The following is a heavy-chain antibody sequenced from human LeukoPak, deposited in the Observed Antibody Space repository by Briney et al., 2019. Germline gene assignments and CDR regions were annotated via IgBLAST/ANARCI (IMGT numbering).Heavy chain of an antibody. CDR2: ISSSSSYI. Sequence: GGSLRLSCAASGFTFSSYSMNWVRQAPGKGLEWVSSISSSSSYIYYADSVKGRFTISRDNAKNSLYLQMNSLRAEDTAVYYCARGPHGHYDFWSGYYMENWFDPWGQGTLVTVSS. D-gene: IGHD3-3*01. J-gene: IGHJ5*02. V-gene: IGHV3-21*01. CDR3: ARGPHGHYDFWSGYYMENWFDP. CDR1: GFTFSSYS.